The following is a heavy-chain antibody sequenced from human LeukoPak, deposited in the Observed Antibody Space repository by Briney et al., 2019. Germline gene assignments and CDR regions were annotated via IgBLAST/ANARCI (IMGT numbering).Heavy chain of an antibody. D-gene: IGHD6-13*01. Sequence: GSLRLSCAASGFTFSNYWMHWVRQAPGKGLEWIGEIYHSGSTNYNPSLKSRVTISVDKSKHQFSLQLSSVTAADTAVYYCAREGGAAAGNFDYWGQGTLVTVSS. CDR3: AREGGAAAGNFDY. V-gene: IGHV4-4*02. CDR2: IYHSGST. J-gene: IGHJ4*02. CDR1: GFTFSNYW.